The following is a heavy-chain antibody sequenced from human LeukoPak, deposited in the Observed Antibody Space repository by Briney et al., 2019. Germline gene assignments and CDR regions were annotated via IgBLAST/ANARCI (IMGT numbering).Heavy chain of an antibody. D-gene: IGHD3-22*01. Sequence: PSETQSLTCTVSGGSISSYYWSWIRQPPGKGLEWIGYIYYSGSTNYNPSLKSRVTISVDTSKNQFSLKLSSVTAADTAVYYCAGGDYYYDSSGLGYWGQGTLVTVSS. CDR3: AGGDYYYDSSGLGY. J-gene: IGHJ4*02. CDR2: IYYSGST. V-gene: IGHV4-59*01. CDR1: GGSISSYY.